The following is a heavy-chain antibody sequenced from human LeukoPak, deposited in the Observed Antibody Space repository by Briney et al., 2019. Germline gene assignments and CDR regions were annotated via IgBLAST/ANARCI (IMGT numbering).Heavy chain of an antibody. Sequence: GGSLRLSCAASGFTFSSYGMHWVRQAPGKGLEWVANINQAGSDKYYVDSVKGRFTISRDNAKNSVYLQMNNLRAEDTGVYYCGRGDPDYWGQGTLVTVSS. CDR1: GFTFSSYG. V-gene: IGHV3-7*01. CDR2: INQAGSDK. CDR3: GRGDPDY. J-gene: IGHJ4*02.